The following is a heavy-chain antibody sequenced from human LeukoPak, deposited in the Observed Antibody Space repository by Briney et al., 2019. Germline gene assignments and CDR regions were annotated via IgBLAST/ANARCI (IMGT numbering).Heavy chain of an antibody. D-gene: IGHD3-10*01. V-gene: IGHV3-30*18. CDR2: ISYDGSNK. Sequence: GGSLRLSCSASGFTFSSYGMHWVRQAPGKGLEWVAVISYDGSNKYYADSVKGRFTISRDNSKNTLYLQMNSLRAEDTAVYYCAKTERLWFGETGTHFDYWGQGTLDTVSS. J-gene: IGHJ4*02. CDR3: AKTERLWFGETGTHFDY. CDR1: GFTFSSYG.